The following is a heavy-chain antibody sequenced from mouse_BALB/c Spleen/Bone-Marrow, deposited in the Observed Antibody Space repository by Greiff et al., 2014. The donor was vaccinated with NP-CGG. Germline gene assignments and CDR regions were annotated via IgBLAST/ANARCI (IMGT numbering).Heavy chain of an antibody. J-gene: IGHJ3*01. CDR1: GFNIKDTY. D-gene: IGHD5-1-1*01. V-gene: IGHV14-3*02. CDR3: ARNTQFAY. CDR2: IDPANGNT. Sequence: VQLQQSGAELVKPGASVKLSCTASGFNIKDTYMHWVKQRPEQGLEWIGRIDPANGNTKYDPKSQGKATITADTSSNTAYLQLSSLTSEDTAVYYCARNTQFAYWGQGTLVTVSA.